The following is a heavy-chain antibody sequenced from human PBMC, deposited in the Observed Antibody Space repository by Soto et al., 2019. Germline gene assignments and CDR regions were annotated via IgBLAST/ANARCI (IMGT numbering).Heavy chain of an antibody. V-gene: IGHV1-69*01. CDR3: ARVVILVSTASTHYYYHMDV. J-gene: IGHJ6*02. CDR2: IIPIVGTG. Sequence: QVQLVQSGAEVRKPGSSVTVSCKASGGTFSNYAISWVRQAPGQGLDWMGGIIPIVGTGSYAQKFQGRVTITADEPTTTAYMELSSLRFEDTAVYYCARVVILVSTASTHYYYHMDVWGPGTKVTVPS. CDR1: GGTFSNYA. D-gene: IGHD2-2*01.